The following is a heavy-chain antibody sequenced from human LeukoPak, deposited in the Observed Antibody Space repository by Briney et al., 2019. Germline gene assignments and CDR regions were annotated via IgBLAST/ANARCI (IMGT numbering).Heavy chain of an antibody. J-gene: IGHJ3*02. Sequence: SETLSLTCAVYGGSFSGYYWSWIPQPPGKGLEWIGKISHGGSTNYNPSLKSRVTISVDTSKNQFSLKLTSVTAADTAVYYCAREGVMRGYCTSTSCSKAFDIWGQGTLVTVSS. CDR3: AREGVMRGYCTSTSCSKAFDI. CDR1: GGSFSGYY. CDR2: ISHGGST. V-gene: IGHV4-34*01. D-gene: IGHD2-2*01.